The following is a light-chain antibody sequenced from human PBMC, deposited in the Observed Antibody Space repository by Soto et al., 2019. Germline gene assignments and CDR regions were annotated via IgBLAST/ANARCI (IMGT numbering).Light chain of an antibody. CDR2: KAS. V-gene: IGKV1-5*03. Sequence: DIQMTQSPSTLSASIGDRVAITCRASDNIGPWVAWYQQKPGKAPKLLIYKASTLETGAPSRFAGSGSGTGFTLTITRLQPDDFATYYCQHYNSYSTTFGQGTKVEV. CDR3: QHYNSYSTT. J-gene: IGKJ1*01. CDR1: DNIGPW.